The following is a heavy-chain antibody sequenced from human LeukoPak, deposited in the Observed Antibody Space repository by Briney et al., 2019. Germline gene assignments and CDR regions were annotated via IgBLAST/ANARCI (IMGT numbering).Heavy chain of an antibody. D-gene: IGHD4-17*01. CDR1: GGSISSYY. CDR2: IYYSGST. V-gene: IGHV4-59*08. Sequence: SETLSLTCTVSGGSISSYYWSWIRQPPGKGPEWIGYIYYSGSTNYNPSLKSRVTISVDTSKNQFSLKLSSVTAADTAVYYCARRRGHWGFYGDYYYGIDVWGQGTTVTVSS. J-gene: IGHJ6*02. CDR3: ARRRGHWGFYGDYYYGIDV.